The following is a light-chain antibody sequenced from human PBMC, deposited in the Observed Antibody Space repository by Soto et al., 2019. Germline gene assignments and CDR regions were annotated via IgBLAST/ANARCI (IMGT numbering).Light chain of an antibody. CDR1: QSVRSNY. V-gene: IGKV3-20*01. CDR3: QQYGGSPYT. J-gene: IGKJ2*01. Sequence: EIVLTQSPGTLSLSPGARATLSCRASQSVRSNYLAWYQQKPGQAPRLLIYGASSRATGIPDRFSGTGSGTDFTLTIRRLEPEDFAVYYCQQYGGSPYTFGQGTKLEIK. CDR2: GAS.